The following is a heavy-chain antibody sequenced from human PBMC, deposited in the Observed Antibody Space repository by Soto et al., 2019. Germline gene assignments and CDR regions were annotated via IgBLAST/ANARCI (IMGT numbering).Heavy chain of an antibody. CDR3: AKDQFIDDAFDI. CDR1: GFTFSNYA. CDR2: IRESGGDT. J-gene: IGHJ3*02. V-gene: IGHV3-23*01. Sequence: GGSLRLSCAASGFTFSNYAMTWVRQAPGKGLEWVSTIRESGGDTYHADSVKGRFIISRDNSKNALYLQMNTLRVEDTAVCYCAKDQFIDDAFDIWGHGTMVTVSS.